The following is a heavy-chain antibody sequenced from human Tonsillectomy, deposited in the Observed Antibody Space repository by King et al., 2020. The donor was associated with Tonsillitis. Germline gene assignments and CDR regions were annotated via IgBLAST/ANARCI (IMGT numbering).Heavy chain of an antibody. CDR3: ARGGGASGSYHWYFDL. D-gene: IGHD1-26*01. J-gene: IGHJ2*01. Sequence: VQLVESGGGLVKPGGSLRLSCATSGFAFSSYTMTWVRQAPGKGLEWVSSISSSATYIHHADSLKGRFTISRDNTKNSLYLQMNSLRAEDTAVYYCARGGGASGSYHWYFDLCGRGTLVTVSS. V-gene: IGHV3-21*01. CDR2: ISSSATYI. CDR1: GFAFSSYT.